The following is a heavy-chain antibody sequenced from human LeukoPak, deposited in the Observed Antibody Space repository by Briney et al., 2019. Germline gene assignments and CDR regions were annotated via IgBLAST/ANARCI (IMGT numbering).Heavy chain of an antibody. Sequence: ASVKVSCKASGYTFTSYYMHWVRQALGQGLEWMGIINPSGGSTSYAQKFQGRVTMTRDTSTSTVYMELSSLRSEDTAVYYCARVGDSSAGRPPGAFDIWGQGTMVTVSS. D-gene: IGHD3-22*01. CDR1: GYTFTSYY. CDR2: INPSGGST. V-gene: IGHV1-46*01. J-gene: IGHJ3*02. CDR3: ARVGDSSAGRPPGAFDI.